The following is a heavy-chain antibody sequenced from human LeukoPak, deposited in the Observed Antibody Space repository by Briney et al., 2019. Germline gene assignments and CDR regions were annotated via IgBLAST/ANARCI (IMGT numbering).Heavy chain of an antibody. J-gene: IGHJ6*02. V-gene: IGHV1-24*01. CDR3: ARVGGSPYYYYGMDV. Sequence: ASVKVSCKVSGYTLTELSMHWVRQAPGKGLEWMGGFDPEDGETIYAQKFQGRVTITADKSTSTAYMELSSLRSEDTAVYYCARVGGSPYYYYGMDVWGQGTTVTVSS. CDR1: GYTLTELS. D-gene: IGHD1-26*01. CDR2: FDPEDGET.